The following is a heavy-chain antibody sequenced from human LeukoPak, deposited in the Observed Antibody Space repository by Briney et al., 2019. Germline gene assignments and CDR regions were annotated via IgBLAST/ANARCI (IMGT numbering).Heavy chain of an antibody. Sequence: GGSLRLSCGTSGFTLSDYTMHWVRHAPGPGLEHVAFILFDGTTEYYTDSAKGRFTMSRDKSKNTLYLQMNSLRGGDTAVYYCARGAAVALELWGQGTLVTVSS. D-gene: IGHD6-19*01. CDR2: ILFDGTTE. CDR3: ARGAAVALEL. J-gene: IGHJ4*02. V-gene: IGHV3-30*02. CDR1: GFTLSDYT.